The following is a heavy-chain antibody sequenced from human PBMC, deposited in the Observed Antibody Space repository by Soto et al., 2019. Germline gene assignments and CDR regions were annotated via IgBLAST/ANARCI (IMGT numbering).Heavy chain of an antibody. D-gene: IGHD3-10*01. V-gene: IGHV3-11*01. CDR3: ARVRFVEWGYAMDV. CDR2: ISSTGSSI. Sequence: VQLVESGGGLVKPGGSLRLSCAASGLTFSDSYLNWIRHAPGKGLEWLAYISSTGSSIFYAGSVKGRFTISRDNAKNSLYLQMNSLRAEDTAMYYCARVRFVEWGYAMDVWGQGTTVTVSS. J-gene: IGHJ6*02. CDR1: GLTFSDSY.